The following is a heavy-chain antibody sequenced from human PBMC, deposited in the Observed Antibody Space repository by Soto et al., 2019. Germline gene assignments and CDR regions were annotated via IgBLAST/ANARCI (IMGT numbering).Heavy chain of an antibody. CDR1: GYSFTSYH. Sequence: ASVKVSCKASGYSFTSYHMHWVRQAPGQGLEWMGIINPSGGSTSYAQKFQGRVTMTRDTSTSTVYMELSSLRSEDTAVYYCARDLGYDFWSGYQYYYYGMDVWGQGTTVTVSS. CDR2: INPSGGST. V-gene: IGHV1-46*01. J-gene: IGHJ6*02. D-gene: IGHD3-3*01. CDR3: ARDLGYDFWSGYQYYYYGMDV.